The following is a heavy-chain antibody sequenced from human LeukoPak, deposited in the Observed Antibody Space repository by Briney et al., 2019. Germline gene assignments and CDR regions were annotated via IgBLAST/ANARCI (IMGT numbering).Heavy chain of an antibody. CDR3: ATEPLYYYYMDV. CDR2: ISSSSSTI. V-gene: IGHV3-11*01. CDR1: GFTFSDYY. J-gene: IGHJ6*03. D-gene: IGHD1-14*01. Sequence: GGSLRLSCAASGFTFSDYYMSWIRQAPGKGLEWLSSISSSSSTIFYADSVKGRLTISRDNAKNSLFLQMNSLRAEDTAVYYCATEPLYYYYMDVWGKGTTVTVSS.